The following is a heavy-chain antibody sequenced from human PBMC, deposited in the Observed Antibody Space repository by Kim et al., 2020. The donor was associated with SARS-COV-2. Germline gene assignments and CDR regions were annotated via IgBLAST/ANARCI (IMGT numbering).Heavy chain of an antibody. Sequence: SETLSLTCTVSGDSISRSSNYWGWIRQPPGKGLEWIGSINYSGHTYYNPSLKSRVTISVDTSKNQFSLKMRSVTAADTAVYYCARLVSENSAVEYWGQGT. J-gene: IGHJ4*02. CDR3: ARLVSENSAVEY. V-gene: IGHV4-39*01. CDR2: INYSGHT. CDR1: GDSISRSSNY.